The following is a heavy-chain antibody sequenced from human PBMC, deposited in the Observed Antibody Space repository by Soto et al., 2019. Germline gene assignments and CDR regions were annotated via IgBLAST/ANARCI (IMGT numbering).Heavy chain of an antibody. CDR3: ARVEQQLVGGLDT. Sequence: SVKVSCKASGGTFSSHAISWVRQAPGQGLEWMGGIIPIFGTANYAQKFQGRVTITADESTSTAYMELSSLRSEDTAVYYCARVEQQLVGGLDTWGQGTLVTVSS. CDR2: IIPIFGTA. CDR1: GGTFSSHA. D-gene: IGHD6-13*01. V-gene: IGHV1-69*13. J-gene: IGHJ5*02.